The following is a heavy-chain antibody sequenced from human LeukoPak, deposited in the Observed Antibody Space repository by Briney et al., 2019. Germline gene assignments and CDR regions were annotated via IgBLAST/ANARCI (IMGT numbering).Heavy chain of an antibody. J-gene: IGHJ4*02. CDR3: ARDPILAARPDDSFDY. Sequence: PGGSLRLSCAASGFTFSSYGMHWVRQAPGKGLEWVAVIWYDGSNKYYADSVKGRFTISRDNSKNTLYLQMTTLRAEDTAVYYCARDPILAARPDDSFDYWGQGTLVTVSS. CDR2: IWYDGSNK. D-gene: IGHD6-6*01. CDR1: GFTFSSYG. V-gene: IGHV3-33*01.